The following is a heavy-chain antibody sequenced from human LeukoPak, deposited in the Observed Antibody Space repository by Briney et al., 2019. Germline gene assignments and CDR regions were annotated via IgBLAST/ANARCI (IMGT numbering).Heavy chain of an antibody. D-gene: IGHD3-22*01. J-gene: IGHJ3*02. CDR2: ISGSGGST. Sequence: GGSLRLSCAASGFTFSSYAMSWVRQAPGKGLEWVSAISGSGGSTYYADSVKGRFTISRDNSKNTLYLQMNSLRAEDTAVYYCARQPQLDYYDSSGYYYVDAFDIRGQGTMVTVSS. V-gene: IGHV3-23*01. CDR1: GFTFSSYA. CDR3: ARQPQLDYYDSSGYYYVDAFDI.